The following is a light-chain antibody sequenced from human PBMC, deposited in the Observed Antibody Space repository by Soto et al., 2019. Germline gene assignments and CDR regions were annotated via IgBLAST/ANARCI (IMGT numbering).Light chain of an antibody. CDR2: DAS. Sequence: IQMTQSPSALSASVGDRVTITCRASQTISSWLAGYQQKPGKAPKLMIYDASNMETGVPSRFTGSGSGTDFTFTISSLQPEDIATYYCQQYEIFPITFGQGTRLEI. V-gene: IGKV1-33*01. CDR1: QTISSW. CDR3: QQYEIFPIT. J-gene: IGKJ5*01.